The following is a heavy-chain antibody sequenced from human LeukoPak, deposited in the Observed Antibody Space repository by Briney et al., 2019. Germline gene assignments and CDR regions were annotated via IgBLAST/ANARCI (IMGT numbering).Heavy chain of an antibody. CDR3: ARDLDLIAAAGRYFDL. D-gene: IGHD6-13*01. CDR1: GGSISSSNW. J-gene: IGHJ2*01. CDR2: IYHSGST. V-gene: IGHV4-4*02. Sequence: SETLSLTCAVSGGSISSSNWWSWVRQPPGKGLEWIGEIYHSGSTNYIPSLKSRVTISVDTAKNQFSLKLSSVTAADTAVYYCARDLDLIAAAGRYFDLWGRGTLVTVSS.